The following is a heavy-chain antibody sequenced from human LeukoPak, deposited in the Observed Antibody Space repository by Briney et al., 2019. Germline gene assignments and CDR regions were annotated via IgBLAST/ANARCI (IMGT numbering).Heavy chain of an antibody. V-gene: IGHV4-59*02. CDR3: ARGVRSGWYDVFDI. J-gene: IGHJ3*02. D-gene: IGHD6-19*01. CDR1: GGSVSHYY. Sequence: SETLSLTCSVSGGSVSHYYWSWIRQPPGKGLEGIGYIYSSGTTSYNPSLKSRVTISVDTSKNQFSLKLSSVTAADTAVYYCARGVRSGWYDVFDIWGQGTMVTVSS. CDR2: IYSSGTT.